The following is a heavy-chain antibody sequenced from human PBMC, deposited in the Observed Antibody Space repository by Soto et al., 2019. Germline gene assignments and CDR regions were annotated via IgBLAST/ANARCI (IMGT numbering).Heavy chain of an antibody. CDR2: IIPIFGTA. CDR3: ARDKKMERRSYYYYGMDV. Sequence: QVQLVQSGAEVQKPGSSVKVSCKASGGTFSSYAISWVRQAPGQGLEWMGGIIPIFGTANYAQKFQGRVTITADKSTSTAYMELSSLRSEDTAVYYCARDKKMERRSYYYYGMDVWGQGTTVTVSS. D-gene: IGHD1-1*01. CDR1: GGTFSSYA. J-gene: IGHJ6*02. V-gene: IGHV1-69*06.